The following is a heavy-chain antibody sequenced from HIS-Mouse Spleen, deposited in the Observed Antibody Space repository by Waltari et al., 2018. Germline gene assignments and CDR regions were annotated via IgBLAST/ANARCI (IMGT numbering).Heavy chain of an antibody. CDR3: AREIPYSSSWYDWYFDL. CDR1: GGSIRSISYY. CDR2: IYYSGST. Sequence: QLQLQESGPGLVKPSETLSLTCTVSGGSIRSISYYWGGLRRPPGKGLGWIGSIYYSGSTYYNPSLKSRVTISVDTSKNQFSLKLSSVTAADTAVYYCAREIPYSSSWYDWYFDLWGRGTLVTVSS. J-gene: IGHJ2*01. V-gene: IGHV4-39*07. D-gene: IGHD6-13*01.